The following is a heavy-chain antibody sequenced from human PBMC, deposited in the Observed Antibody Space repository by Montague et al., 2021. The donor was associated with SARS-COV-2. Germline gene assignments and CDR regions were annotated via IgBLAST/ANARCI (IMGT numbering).Heavy chain of an antibody. V-gene: IGHV4-59*08. CDR1: GGSISSYY. J-gene: IGHJ4*02. D-gene: IGHD3-9*01. CDR3: ARLGLRYLDWLLLGEGYFDY. Sequence: SETLSLTCTVSGGSISSYYWSWIRQPPGKGLELIGFIYYSGSTNYNPSLKSRVTISVDTSKNQFTLKLSSVTAADTAAYYCARLGLRYLDWLLLGEGYFDYWGQGTLVTVSS. CDR2: IYYSGST.